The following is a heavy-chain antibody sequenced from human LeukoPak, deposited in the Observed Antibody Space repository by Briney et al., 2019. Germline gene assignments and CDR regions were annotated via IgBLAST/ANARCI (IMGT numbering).Heavy chain of an antibody. CDR2: INHSGSI. Sequence: SETLSLTCAIYGGSFGGYYWNWIRQSPGKGLEWIGEINHSGSINYNPSLKSRVTILVDTSKNQFSLKLRSMTAADTAVYYCARFPCSGDSCYSGIRAFDIWGQGTMVTVSS. CDR3: ARFPCSGDSCYSGIRAFDI. V-gene: IGHV4-34*01. J-gene: IGHJ3*02. D-gene: IGHD2-15*01. CDR1: GGSFGGYY.